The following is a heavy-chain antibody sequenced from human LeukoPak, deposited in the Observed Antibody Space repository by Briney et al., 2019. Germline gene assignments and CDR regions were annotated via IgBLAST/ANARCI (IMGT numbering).Heavy chain of an antibody. CDR2: ISGSGGST. CDR1: GFTFSSYA. V-gene: IGHV3-23*01. D-gene: IGHD1-26*01. J-gene: IGHJ3*02. Sequence: GGSLRLSCAASGFTFSSYAMSWVRQAPGKGLEWVSAISGSGGSTYYADSVRGRFTISGDNAKNTLYLQMNSLRADDTAVYYCARSGRGGAFDIWGQGTMVTVSS. CDR3: ARSGRGGAFDI.